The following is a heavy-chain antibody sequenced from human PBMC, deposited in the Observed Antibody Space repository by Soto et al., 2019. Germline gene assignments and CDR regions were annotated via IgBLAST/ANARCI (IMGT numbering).Heavy chain of an antibody. CDR3: AKMEGMDPWAYCFDY. CDR2: IYGGGNGP. J-gene: IGHJ4*02. D-gene: IGHD2-2*03. CDR1: GFTFSDFA. Sequence: EVQVLESGGGLVQPGGSLRLSCAATGFTFSDFAMSWVRQAPGKGLEWVSRIYGGGNGPHYADSVKGRVTISRDNSKNTLYRQMNSVRAEDTAVYYCAKMEGMDPWAYCFDYWGQGTLVTVSS. V-gene: IGHV3-23*01.